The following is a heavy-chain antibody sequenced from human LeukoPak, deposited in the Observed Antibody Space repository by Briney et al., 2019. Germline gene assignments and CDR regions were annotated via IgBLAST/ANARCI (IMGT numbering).Heavy chain of an antibody. V-gene: IGHV4-4*09. CDR3: ARSYYDMLTGYYNRVGFDY. Sequence: SETLSLTCTVSGGSISRYYWSWIRQPPGKGLEWIGYIYTAGSTNYNPSLKSRATISVDTSKNQFSLKLSSVTAADTAVHYCARSYYDMLTGYYNRVGFDYWSQGTLVTVSS. CDR1: GGSISRYY. J-gene: IGHJ4*02. D-gene: IGHD3-9*01. CDR2: IYTAGST.